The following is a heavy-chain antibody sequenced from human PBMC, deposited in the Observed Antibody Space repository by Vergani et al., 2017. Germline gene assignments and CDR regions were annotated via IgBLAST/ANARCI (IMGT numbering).Heavy chain of an antibody. CDR2: ISGSGGST. J-gene: IGHJ4*02. CDR3: AKDGDPSFDLSGFYFDY. CDR1: GFTFSSYA. Sequence: EVQLLESGGGLVQPGGSLRLSCAASGFTFSSYAMSWVRQAPGKGLEWVSAISGSGGSTYYADSVKGRFTISRDNSKNTLYLQMNSLRAEDTAVYYCAKDGDPSFDLSGFYFDYWGQGTLVTVSS. D-gene: IGHD7-27*01. V-gene: IGHV3-23*01.